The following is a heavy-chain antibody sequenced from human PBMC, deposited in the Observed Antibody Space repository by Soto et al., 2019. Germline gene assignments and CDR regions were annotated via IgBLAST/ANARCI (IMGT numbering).Heavy chain of an antibody. J-gene: IGHJ4*02. CDR2: IIPILGIA. D-gene: IGHD3-3*01. CDR3: ASDINDYDFWSGYFD. Sequence: SVKVSCKASGGTFSSYTISWVRQAPGQGLEWMGRIIPILGIANYAQKFQGRVTITADKSTSTAYMELSSLRSEDTAVYYCASDINDYDFWSGYFDWGQGTLVTVS. CDR1: GGTFSSYT. V-gene: IGHV1-69*02.